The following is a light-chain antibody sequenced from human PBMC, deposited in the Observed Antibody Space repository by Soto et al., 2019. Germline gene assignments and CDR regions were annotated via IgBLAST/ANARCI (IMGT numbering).Light chain of an antibody. V-gene: IGKV1-5*03. CDR3: QQYNSYSRT. CDR1: QSISSW. J-gene: IGKJ1*01. Sequence: DINMTQSPSTLSASEGDRVTITSRASQSISSWLAWYQQKPGKAPKLLIYKASSLESGVPSRFSGSGSGTEFTLTISSLQPDDFATYYCQQYNSYSRTFGQGTKVDIK. CDR2: KAS.